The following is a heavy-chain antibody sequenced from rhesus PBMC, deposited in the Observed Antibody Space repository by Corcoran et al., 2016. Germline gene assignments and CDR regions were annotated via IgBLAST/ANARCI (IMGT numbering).Heavy chain of an antibody. CDR3: ARDAGVIIRTLFDY. V-gene: IGHV1-200*01. CDR1: GYTFTSQY. CDR2: INPSNGNT. J-gene: IGHJ4*01. Sequence: QVQLVQSGAEVKKPGTSVKLSCKASGYTFTSQYINWVSQAPGPVLEWMGWINPSNGNTGNAQKFQGRVTMTRDTSTSTAYMELNSLRSEDTAVYYCARDAGVIIRTLFDYWGQGVLVTVSS. D-gene: IGHD3-34*01.